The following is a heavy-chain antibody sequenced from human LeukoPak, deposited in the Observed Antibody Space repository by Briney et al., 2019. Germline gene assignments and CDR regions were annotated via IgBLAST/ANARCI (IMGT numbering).Heavy chain of an antibody. CDR3: ARFSGGDYVWGSTNSFDY. D-gene: IGHD3-16*01. CDR1: GGSFSGYY. V-gene: IGHV4-34*09. Sequence: SETLSLTCAVYGGSFSGYYWSWIRQPPGKGLEWIGEINHSGSTNYSPSLKSRVTISVDTSKNQFSLKLSSVTAADTAVYYCARFSGGDYVWGSTNSFDYWGQGTLVTVSS. J-gene: IGHJ4*02. CDR2: INHSGST.